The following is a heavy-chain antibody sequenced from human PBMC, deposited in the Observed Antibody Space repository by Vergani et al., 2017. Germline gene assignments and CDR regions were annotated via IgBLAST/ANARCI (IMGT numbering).Heavy chain of an antibody. CDR2: INHSGST. V-gene: IGHV4-34*01. J-gene: IGHJ1*01. Sequence: QVQLQQWGAGLLKPSETLSLTCAVYGGSFSGYYWSWIRQPPGKGLEWIGEINHSGSTNYNPSLKSRVNISVDTSKNQFSLKLSSVTAADTAVYDCARGWLPAAQRGFQHWGQGTLVTVSS. CDR1: GGSFSGYY. D-gene: IGHD2-2*01. CDR3: ARGWLPAAQRGFQH.